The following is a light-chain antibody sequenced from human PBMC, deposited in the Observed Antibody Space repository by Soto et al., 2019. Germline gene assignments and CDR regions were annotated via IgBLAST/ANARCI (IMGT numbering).Light chain of an antibody. Sequence: EIVMTQSPATLSVSPGERATLSCRASQSVSSNLAWYQQKPGQAPRLLIYGASTRATGIPARFSRSGSGTEFTLTISSLQSEDFAVDYCQQYNNWPPWTFGQGTKVEIK. V-gene: IGKV3-15*01. J-gene: IGKJ1*01. CDR3: QQYNNWPPWT. CDR2: GAS. CDR1: QSVSSN.